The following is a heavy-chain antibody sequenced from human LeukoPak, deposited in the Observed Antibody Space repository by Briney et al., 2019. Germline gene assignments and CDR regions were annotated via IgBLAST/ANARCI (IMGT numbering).Heavy chain of an antibody. V-gene: IGHV4-59*01. J-gene: IGHJ5*02. CDR2: IYYSGST. CDR3: ARDGGGTAQFDP. CDR1: GGFITNYY. D-gene: IGHD3-16*01. Sequence: SETLSLTCTVSGGFITNYYWSWIRQPPGKGLEWIGYIYYSGSTNYNPSLRSRVTISVDTSKNQFSLKLRSVTAAGTAVYYCARDGGGTAQFDPWGQGTLVTVSS.